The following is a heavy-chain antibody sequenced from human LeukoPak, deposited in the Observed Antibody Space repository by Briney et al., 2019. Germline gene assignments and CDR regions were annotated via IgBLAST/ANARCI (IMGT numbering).Heavy chain of an antibody. Sequence: SETLSLTCTVSGGSINSSPYYWGWIRQPPGKGLEWIGNIYYSGSTYYNPSLKSRVTISIDTSKNQFSLKLSSVTAADTVVYYCARSGCSGGSCYSQRGAFDIWGQGTMVTVSS. D-gene: IGHD2-15*01. V-gene: IGHV4-39*07. CDR1: GGSINSSPYY. CDR3: ARSGCSGGSCYSQRGAFDI. CDR2: IYYSGST. J-gene: IGHJ3*02.